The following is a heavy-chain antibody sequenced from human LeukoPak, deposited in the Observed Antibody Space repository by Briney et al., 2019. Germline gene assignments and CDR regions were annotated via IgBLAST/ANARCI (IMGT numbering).Heavy chain of an antibody. V-gene: IGHV4-61*08. J-gene: IGHJ4*02. CDR1: GGSVSSNGYF. CDR2: VYNREGT. CDR3: ASQPYSSGGYNY. Sequence: SETLSLTCTVSGGSVSSNGYFWNWIRQPPGKGLEWIGYVYNREGTNYNPSLKSRVTISVDTSNNQFSLKLSSVTAADTAVYYCASQPYSSGGYNYWGQGTLVTVSS. D-gene: IGHD6-19*01.